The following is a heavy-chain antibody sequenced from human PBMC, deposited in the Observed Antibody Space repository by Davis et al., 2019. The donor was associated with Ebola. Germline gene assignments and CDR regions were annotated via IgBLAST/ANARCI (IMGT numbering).Heavy chain of an antibody. J-gene: IGHJ5*02. Sequence: ASVKVSCKGSGYYLHWVRQAPGQGLEWMGRINPNFGGKIYAQKFQDRVTLTIDTSINTAYMALDRLRADDTAVYYCARGHTYGRWDDWFDPWGQGTLVTVSS. V-gene: IGHV1-2*06. CDR3: ARGHTYGRWDDWFDP. CDR2: INPNFGGK. D-gene: IGHD4-17*01. CDR1: GYY.